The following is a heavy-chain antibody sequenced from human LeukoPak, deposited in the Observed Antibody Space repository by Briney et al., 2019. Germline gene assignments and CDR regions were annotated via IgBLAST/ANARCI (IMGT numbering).Heavy chain of an antibody. V-gene: IGHV1-8*01. Sequence: ASVKVSCKASGYTFTSYDLNWVRQATGQGLEWRGWMNPNSGNTGYAPKFQGRVTMTRNTSISTAYMELSSLRSEDTAVYYCARKGPANYYYYYMDVCGKGTSVTVSS. D-gene: IGHD2-2*01. CDR1: GYTFTSYD. J-gene: IGHJ6*03. CDR2: MNPNSGNT. CDR3: ARKGPANYYYYYMDV.